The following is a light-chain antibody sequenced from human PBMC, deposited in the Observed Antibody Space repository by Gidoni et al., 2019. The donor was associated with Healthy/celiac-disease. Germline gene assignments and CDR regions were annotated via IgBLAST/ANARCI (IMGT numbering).Light chain of an antibody. Sequence: ELVLPQSPGTLSLSPGERATLSCRASQSVSSSYLAWYQQKPGQAPRLLIYGASSRATGIPDRFSGSGSGTDFTLTISRLEPEDFAVYYCQQYGSSPLGQGTKLEIK. CDR3: QQYGSSP. CDR2: GAS. CDR1: QSVSSSY. J-gene: IGKJ2*01. V-gene: IGKV3-20*01.